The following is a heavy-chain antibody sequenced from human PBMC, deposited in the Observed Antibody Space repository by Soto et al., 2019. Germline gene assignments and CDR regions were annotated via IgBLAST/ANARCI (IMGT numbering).Heavy chain of an antibody. D-gene: IGHD6-13*01. CDR3: ARGVRGPPSQQLVGYYFDY. V-gene: IGHV4-30-4*01. CDR2: IYYSGST. Sequence: QVQLQESGPGLVKPSQTLSLTCTVSGGSISSGDYYWSWIRQPPGKGLEWIGYIYYSGSTYYNPSLNSRVTISVDTSKNQFSLKLSSVTAADTAVYYCARGVRGPPSQQLVGYYFDYWGQGTLVTVSS. CDR1: GGSISSGDYY. J-gene: IGHJ4*02.